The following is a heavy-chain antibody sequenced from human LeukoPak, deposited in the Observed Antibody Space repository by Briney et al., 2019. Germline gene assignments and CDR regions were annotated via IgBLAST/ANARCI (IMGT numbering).Heavy chain of an antibody. CDR3: RLDYYYGMDV. V-gene: IGHV3-23*01. J-gene: IGHJ6*04. Sequence: GGSLRLSCAAPGFTFSSYATSWVRQAPGKGLEWVSAICGSGGSTYYADSVKGRFTISRDNSKNTLYLQMNSLRAEDTAVYYARLDYYYGMDVWGKGTTVTVSS. CDR1: GFTFSSYA. CDR2: ICGSGGST.